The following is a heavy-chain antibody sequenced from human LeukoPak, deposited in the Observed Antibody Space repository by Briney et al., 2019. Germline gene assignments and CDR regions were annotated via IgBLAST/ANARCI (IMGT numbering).Heavy chain of an antibody. D-gene: IGHD1-26*01. V-gene: IGHV3-30-3*01. J-gene: IGHJ5*02. Sequence: GGSLRLSCAASGFTFSSYAMHWVRQAPGKGLEWVAVISYDGSNKYYADSVKGRFTISRGNSKNTLYLQMNSLRAEDTAIYYCARDLNNGSYHWFDPWGQGTLVTVSS. CDR2: ISYDGSNK. CDR1: GFTFSSYA. CDR3: ARDLNNGSYHWFDP.